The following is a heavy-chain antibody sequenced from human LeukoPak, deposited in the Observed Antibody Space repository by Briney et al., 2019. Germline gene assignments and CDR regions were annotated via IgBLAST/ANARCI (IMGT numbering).Heavy chain of an antibody. CDR3: ARGLAATPYYFDY. Sequence: SETLSLACTVSGGSISSSSYYWGWIRQPPGKGLEWIGSIYYSGSTYYNPSLKSRVTISVDTSKNQFSLKLSSVTAADTAVYYCARGLAATPYYFDYWGRGTLVTVSS. CDR1: GGSISSSSYY. D-gene: IGHD2-2*02. V-gene: IGHV4-39*07. J-gene: IGHJ4*02. CDR2: IYYSGST.